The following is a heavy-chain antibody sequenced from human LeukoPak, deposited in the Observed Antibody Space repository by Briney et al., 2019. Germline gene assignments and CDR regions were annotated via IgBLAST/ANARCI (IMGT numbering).Heavy chain of an antibody. D-gene: IGHD3-22*01. CDR3: ARTPNYYDSSGHAPFDY. CDR2: IYYSGST. Sequence: SETLSLTCTVSGGSISGYYWSWIRQPPGKGLEWIGYIYYSGSTNYNPPLKSRVTISVDTSKNQFSLKLSSVTAADTAVYYCARTPNYYDSSGHAPFDYWGQGTLVTVSS. CDR1: GGSISGYY. J-gene: IGHJ4*02. V-gene: IGHV4-59*08.